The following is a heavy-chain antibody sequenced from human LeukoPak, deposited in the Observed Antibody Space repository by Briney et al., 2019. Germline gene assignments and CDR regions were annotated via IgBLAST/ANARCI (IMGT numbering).Heavy chain of an antibody. CDR2: INHSGST. CDR1: GGSFSGYY. D-gene: IGHD2-2*01. Sequence: PSETLSLTCAVYGGSFSGYYWSWIRQPPGKGLAWIGEINHSGSTNYNPSLKSRVTISVDTSKNQFSLKLSSVTAADTAVYYCARGPTSWSLPDYWGQGTLVTVSS. J-gene: IGHJ4*02. V-gene: IGHV4-34*01. CDR3: ARGPTSWSLPDY.